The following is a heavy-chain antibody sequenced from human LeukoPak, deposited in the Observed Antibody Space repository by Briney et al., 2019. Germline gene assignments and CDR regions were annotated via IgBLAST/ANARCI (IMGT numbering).Heavy chain of an antibody. CDR1: GYTFTGYY. Sequence: ASVKVSCKASGYTFTGYYMHWVRQAPGQGLEWMGWINPNSRGTDYAQKFQGRVTMTRDTSISTAYMELSRLRSDDTAVYYCARADGYYDILTGYYLVAEYFQHWGQGTLVTVSS. CDR2: INPNSRGT. J-gene: IGHJ1*01. V-gene: IGHV1-2*02. CDR3: ARADGYYDILTGYYLVAEYFQH. D-gene: IGHD3-9*01.